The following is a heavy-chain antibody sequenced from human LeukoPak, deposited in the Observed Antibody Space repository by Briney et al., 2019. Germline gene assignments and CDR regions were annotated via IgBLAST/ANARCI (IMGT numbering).Heavy chain of an antibody. J-gene: IGHJ4*02. CDR1: GGSISSSSYY. D-gene: IGHD3-10*01. CDR3: ARHVIRMVRGVITPEFDY. Sequence: SETLSLTCTVSGGSISSSSYYWGWIRQPPGKGLEWIGSIYYSGSTYYNPSLKSRVTISVDTSKNQFSLKLSSVTAADTAVYYCARHVIRMVRGVITPEFDYWGQGTLVTVSS. CDR2: IYYSGST. V-gene: IGHV4-39*07.